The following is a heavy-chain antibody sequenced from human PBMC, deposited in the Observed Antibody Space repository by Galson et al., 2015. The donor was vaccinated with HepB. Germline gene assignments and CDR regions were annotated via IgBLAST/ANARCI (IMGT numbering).Heavy chain of an antibody. J-gene: IGHJ4*02. D-gene: IGHD6-19*01. V-gene: IGHV1-18*04. CDR2: INPNTGDP. CDR1: GYTFSDYT. CDR3: SRGGSEQQWLIRTSYGYSDY. Sequence: SVKVSCKASGYTFSDYTIHWVRQAPGQGLEWMGWINPNTGDPNYAQKLQGRVTLTTDTSTSTAYMELRSLKSDDTAVYYCSRGGSEQQWLIRTSYGYSDYWGQGTLVTVSS.